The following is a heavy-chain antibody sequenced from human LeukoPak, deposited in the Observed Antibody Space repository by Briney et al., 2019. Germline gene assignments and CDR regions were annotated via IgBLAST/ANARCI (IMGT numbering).Heavy chain of an antibody. CDR1: GFTFSSYA. CDR3: AKDLDIVATITGN. D-gene: IGHD5-12*01. Sequence: GGSLRLSCAASGFTFSSYAMSWVRQAPGKGLEWVSGVSGSGASTYYADSVKGRFTISRDNSKNTLYLQMNSLRAEDTAVYYCAKDLDIVATITGNWGQGTLVTVSS. J-gene: IGHJ4*02. V-gene: IGHV3-23*01. CDR2: VSGSGAST.